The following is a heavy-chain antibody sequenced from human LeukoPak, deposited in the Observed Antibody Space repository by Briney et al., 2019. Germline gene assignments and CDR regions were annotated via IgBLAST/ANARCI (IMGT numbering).Heavy chain of an antibody. CDR1: SGSISSNNHF. CDR3: AREVQRMGISAGGTEYHYYYMDV. D-gene: IGHD6-13*01. V-gene: IGHV4-39*07. CDR2: IDYSGST. Sequence: PSETLSLTCTVSSGSISSNNHFWGWIRQPQGKGLEWIGNIDYSGSTDYNPSLKSRVSISVDTSKKQFYLKLSSVTAADTAVYYCAREVQRMGISAGGTEYHYYYMDVWGKGTTVTISS. J-gene: IGHJ6*03.